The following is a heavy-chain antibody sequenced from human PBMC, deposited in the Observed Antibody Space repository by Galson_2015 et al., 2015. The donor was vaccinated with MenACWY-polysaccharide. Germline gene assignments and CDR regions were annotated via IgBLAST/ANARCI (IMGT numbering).Heavy chain of an antibody. CDR1: GGSISTSSYY. CDR3: AGRARSGGEWCFDL. D-gene: IGHD2-15*01. Sequence: ATLSLTCTVSGGSISTSSYYCGWIRQPPGKGLQRTGSISYSGSTYHNPSLKSRVSLSVDTSKTQFSLSRTSVTAADTAVYYCAGRARSGGEWCFDLWGRGTLVTVSS. V-gene: IGHV4-39*07. J-gene: IGHJ2*01. CDR2: ISYSGST.